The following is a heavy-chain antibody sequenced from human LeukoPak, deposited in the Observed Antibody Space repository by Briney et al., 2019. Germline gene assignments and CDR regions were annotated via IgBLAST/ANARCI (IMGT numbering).Heavy chain of an antibody. D-gene: IGHD6-19*01. V-gene: IGHV3-66*02. CDR1: GSTVSSNY. CDR2: IYGGGST. Sequence: GGSLRLSCVAFGSTVSSNYMSWVRQAPGKGLEWVSVIYGGGSTYYAESVKGRFSFSRDISKNTLYLQMNSLRPEDTAVYYCAKDVYSSGWYGGFDRWGQGTLVTVSS. J-gene: IGHJ4*02. CDR3: AKDVYSSGWYGGFDR.